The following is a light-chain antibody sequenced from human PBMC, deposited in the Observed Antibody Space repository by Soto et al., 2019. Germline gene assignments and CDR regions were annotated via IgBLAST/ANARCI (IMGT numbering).Light chain of an antibody. Sequence: EIVLTQSPGTLSLSPGERVTLSCRASQSVSSNYLAWYQQKPGQAPRLLIYGASSRATGIPDRFSGSGSGTDFTLTISRLEPEDFAVYYCQQYGSSPQCTFGQGTKLEIK. CDR1: QSVSSNY. V-gene: IGKV3-20*01. CDR2: GAS. CDR3: QQYGSSPQCT. J-gene: IGKJ2*02.